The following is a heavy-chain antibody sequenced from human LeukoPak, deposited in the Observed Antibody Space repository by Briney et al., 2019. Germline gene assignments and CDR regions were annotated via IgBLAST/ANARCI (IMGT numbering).Heavy chain of an antibody. V-gene: IGHV3-48*01. J-gene: IGHJ3*02. CDR1: GFTFSSYS. CDR3: ARGGAFDM. Sequence: GGSLRLSCAASGFTFSSYSMNWVRQAPGKGLEWVSYISSSSSIYYADSVKGRFTISRDNAKKSLYLQMNSLRAEDTAVYYCARGGAFDMWGQGTMVTVSS. CDR2: ISSSSSI.